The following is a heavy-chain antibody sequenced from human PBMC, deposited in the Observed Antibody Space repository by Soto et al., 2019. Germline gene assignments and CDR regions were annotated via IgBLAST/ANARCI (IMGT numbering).Heavy chain of an antibody. CDR1: GGSISSSSYY. V-gene: IGHV4-39*01. Sequence: QLQLQESGPGLVKPSETLSLTCTVSGGSISSSSYYWGWIRQPPGKGLEWIGSIYYSGSTYYNPSLKSRVPISVYTSTNQFSRKLSSVTAADTAVYYCARQVNYYDSSGYYGWFDPWGQGTLVTVSS. CDR3: ARQVNYYDSSGYYGWFDP. CDR2: IYYSGST. D-gene: IGHD3-22*01. J-gene: IGHJ5*02.